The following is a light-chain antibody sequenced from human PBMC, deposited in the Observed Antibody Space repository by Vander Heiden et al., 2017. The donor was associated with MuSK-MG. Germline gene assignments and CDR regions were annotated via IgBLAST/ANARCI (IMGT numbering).Light chain of an antibody. V-gene: IGLV3-1*01. J-gene: IGLJ2*01. CDR3: QAWDNSAVV. Sequence: SYELTQPPSVSVSPGPTASITCSGDKLGDKYTCWYQQKPGQSPVLVIYQDSKRPSGTPVRFSGSNSGNTATLTISGTQAMDEADYYCQAWDNSAVVFGGGTKLAVL. CDR2: QDS. CDR1: KLGDKY.